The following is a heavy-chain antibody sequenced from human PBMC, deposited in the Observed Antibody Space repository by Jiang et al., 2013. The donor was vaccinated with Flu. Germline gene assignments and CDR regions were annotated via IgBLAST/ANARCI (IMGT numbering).Heavy chain of an antibody. D-gene: IGHD2-21*02. J-gene: IGHJ4*02. Sequence: AASGFTFSNYGMHWVRQAPGKGLEWVAVIWYDGSYKYYVDSVKGRFTISRDNSKNTLYLQMNSLRAEDTAVYYCAKDREAYCGGDCYPGFDYWGQGTLVTVSS. CDR3: AKDREAYCGGDCYPGFDY. CDR1: GFTFSNYG. V-gene: IGHV3-33*06. CDR2: IWYDGSYK.